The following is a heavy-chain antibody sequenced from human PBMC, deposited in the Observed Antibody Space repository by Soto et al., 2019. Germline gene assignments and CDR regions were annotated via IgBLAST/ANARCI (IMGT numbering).Heavy chain of an antibody. Sequence: SVKVSCKASGDAFPSYGISWVRQAPGQGLEWMGWISAYNGNKNYAQKLQGRVTMTTDTSTSTAYMELRSRRSDDPAVHYCAREVTATDALELWGQGTMVTVSS. CDR1: GDAFPSYG. CDR2: ISAYNGNK. D-gene: IGHD2-21*02. V-gene: IGHV1-18*01. CDR3: AREVTATDALEL. J-gene: IGHJ3*01.